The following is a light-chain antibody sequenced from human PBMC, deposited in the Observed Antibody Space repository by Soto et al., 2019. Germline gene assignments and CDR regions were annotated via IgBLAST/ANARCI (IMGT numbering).Light chain of an antibody. CDR1: QSVSSN. J-gene: IGKJ2*01. CDR3: HHYNSWPYT. Sequence: EVLMTQSPDTLSVSPGERATLSCRASQSVSSNLAWYQQKPGQAPRLLIYDASTRAPGFPARFSGSGSGTEFTLTISSLQSEDFAVYYCHHYNSWPYTFGQGTKVDIK. V-gene: IGKV3-15*01. CDR2: DAS.